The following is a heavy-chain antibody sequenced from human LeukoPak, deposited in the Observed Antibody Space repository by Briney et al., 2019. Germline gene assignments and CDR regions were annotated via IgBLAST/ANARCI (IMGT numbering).Heavy chain of an antibody. V-gene: IGHV4-39*07. CDR2: IYHSGST. CDR1: GGSISSTTYY. CDR3: ARDPLRYSGSYPLT. J-gene: IGHJ5*02. D-gene: IGHD1-26*01. Sequence: PSETLSLTCTVSGGSISSTTYYWGWIRQSPGKGLEWIGSIYHSGSTYYNPSLKSRVTISVDTSKNQFSLKLSSVTAADTAVYYCARDPLRYSGSYPLTWGQGTLVTVSS.